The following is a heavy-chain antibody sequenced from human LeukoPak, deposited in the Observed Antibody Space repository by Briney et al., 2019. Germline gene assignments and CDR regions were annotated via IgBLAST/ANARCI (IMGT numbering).Heavy chain of an antibody. CDR3: ARGGTTGYVQH. Sequence: SETLSLTCTVSGGSISSYYWSWIRQPPGKGLEWIGYIYYSGSTNYNPSLKSRVTISVDTSKNQFSLKLSSVTAADTALYYCARGGTTGYVQHWGQGTLVTVSS. CDR1: GGSISSYY. J-gene: IGHJ1*01. D-gene: IGHD4-17*01. V-gene: IGHV4-59*12. CDR2: IYYSGST.